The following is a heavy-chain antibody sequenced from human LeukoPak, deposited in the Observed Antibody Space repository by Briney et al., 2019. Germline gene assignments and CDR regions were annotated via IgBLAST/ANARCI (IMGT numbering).Heavy chain of an antibody. CDR3: ARAGLRYFDCDY. Sequence: GGSLRLSCAASGFTFSSFTMNWVRQAPGKGLEWVSSISSSSSSIYYADSVKGRFTISRDNAKNSLYLQMNSLRAEDAAVYYCARAGLRYFDCDYWGQGTLDTVSS. CDR1: GFTFSSFT. CDR2: ISSSSSSI. J-gene: IGHJ4*02. V-gene: IGHV3-21*01. D-gene: IGHD3-9*01.